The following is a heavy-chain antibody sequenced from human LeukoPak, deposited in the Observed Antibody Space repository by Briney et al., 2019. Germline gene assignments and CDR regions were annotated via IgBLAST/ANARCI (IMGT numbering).Heavy chain of an antibody. CDR3: YYYNSSGYRGGY. Sequence: GGSLRLSCAASGFTFSGSATHWVRQAAGKGLEWVGRIRSKANSYATEYAASVKGRFTISRDDSKNTAYLQMNSLKTEDTAVYYCYYYNSSGYRGGYWGQGTLVTVSS. CDR2: IRSKANSYAT. V-gene: IGHV3-73*01. J-gene: IGHJ4*02. CDR1: GFTFSGSA. D-gene: IGHD3-22*01.